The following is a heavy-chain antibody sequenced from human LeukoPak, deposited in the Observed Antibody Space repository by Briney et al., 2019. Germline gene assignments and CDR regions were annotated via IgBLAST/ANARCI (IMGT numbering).Heavy chain of an antibody. CDR3: AKMGWAAVSMSGGGY. D-gene: IGHD6-13*01. J-gene: IGHJ1*01. CDR2: IKSSGDST. CDR1: GFIFSSYG. V-gene: IGHV3-23*01. Sequence: GGSLRLSCAASGFIFSSYGMSWVRQAPGTGLEWVSPIKSSGDSTNYADPVKGRFTISRDNSKNALYLQMNSLRVEDTAIYYCAKMGWAAVSMSGGGYWGQGILVTVSS.